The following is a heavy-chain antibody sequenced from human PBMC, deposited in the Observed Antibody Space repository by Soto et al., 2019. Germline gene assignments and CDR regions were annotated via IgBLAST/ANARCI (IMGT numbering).Heavy chain of an antibody. V-gene: IGHV1-46*01. Sequence: QVQLVQSGAEVKKPGASVKVSCKAIGYSFTSHYMHWVRQAPGQGLEWMGTIYPGGVNVAYGQKFEGRVPMTKDTSTSTVYMELNSLASEGKAVYYCSRDPSWGDLGLWFDPWGQGTLVTVSS. CDR1: GYSFTSHY. J-gene: IGHJ5*02. D-gene: IGHD3-16*01. CDR3: SRDPSWGDLGLWFDP. CDR2: IYPGGVNV.